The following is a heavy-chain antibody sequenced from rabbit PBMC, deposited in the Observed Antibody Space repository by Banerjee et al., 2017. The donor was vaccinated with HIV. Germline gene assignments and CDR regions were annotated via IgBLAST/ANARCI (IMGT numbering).Heavy chain of an antibody. Sequence: QEQLVQSWGDLVKPGASLTLTCTASGFSFSSGYYICWVRQAPGKGLEWISCIAGSSSGFTYSATWATGRFTISKTSSSTVDLQMTSLTVADTATYFCAREIYGGFFSLWGQGTLVT. J-gene: IGHJ4*01. CDR2: IAGSSSGFT. CDR1: GFSFSSGYY. V-gene: IGHV1S45*01. D-gene: IGHD3-1*01. CDR3: AREIYGGFFSL.